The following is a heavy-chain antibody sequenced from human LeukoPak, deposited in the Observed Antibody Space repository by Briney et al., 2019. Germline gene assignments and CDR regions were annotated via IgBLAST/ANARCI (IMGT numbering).Heavy chain of an antibody. Sequence: GGSLRLSCAASGFTFSSYSMNWVRQAPGKGLEWVSYISSSSSTIYYADSVKGRFTISRDNAKNSLYLQMNSLRAEDTAVYYCARGQIAARGWFDPWGQGTLVTVSS. CDR1: GFTFSSYS. CDR2: ISSSSSTI. CDR3: ARGQIAARGWFDP. D-gene: IGHD6-6*01. J-gene: IGHJ5*02. V-gene: IGHV3-48*04.